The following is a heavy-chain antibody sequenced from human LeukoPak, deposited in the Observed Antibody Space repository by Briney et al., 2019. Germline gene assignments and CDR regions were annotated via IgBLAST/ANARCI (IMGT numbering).Heavy chain of an antibody. J-gene: IGHJ4*02. D-gene: IGHD3-22*01. CDR2: ISDNGGRT. Sequence: GGSLRLSCRDSGYTFSNYWMSWVRQAPGKGLEWVSTISDNGGRTYYADSVKGRFTISRDNSKNTLFLQMNSLRAEDSAVYYCATDREGDPSAYYLVGGQGTLITVSS. CDR1: GYTFSNYW. CDR3: ATDREGDPSAYYLV. V-gene: IGHV3-23*01.